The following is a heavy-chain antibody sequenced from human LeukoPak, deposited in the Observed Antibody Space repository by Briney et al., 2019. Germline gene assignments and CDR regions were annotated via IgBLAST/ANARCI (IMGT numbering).Heavy chain of an antibody. V-gene: IGHV4-34*01. CDR2: INHSGST. CDR1: GGSFSGYY. D-gene: IGHD3-10*01. Sequence: PSETLSLTCAVYGGSFSGYYWSWLRQPPGKGLEWIGEINHSGSTNYNPSLKSRVTISVDTSKNQFSLKLSSVTAADTAVYYCARGAYGSGSYYSRPSGYYYYYMDVWGKGTTVTVSS. J-gene: IGHJ6*03. CDR3: ARGAYGSGSYYSRPSGYYYYYMDV.